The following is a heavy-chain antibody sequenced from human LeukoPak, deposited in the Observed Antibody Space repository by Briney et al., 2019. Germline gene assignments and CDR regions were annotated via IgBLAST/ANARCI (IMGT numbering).Heavy chain of an antibody. CDR3: ARHSSSGTSCYGY. V-gene: IGHV5-51*01. D-gene: IGHD2-15*01. CDR2: IYPGDSNI. CDR1: GYSFTNYW. Sequence: AESLNISCKASGYSFTNYWIGWVRQLPGKGLEWMGIIYPGDSNIRYSPSFQGQVTISADKSITTAYLQWSSLKASDTAIYYCARHSSSGTSCYGYWGQGTLVTASS. J-gene: IGHJ4*02.